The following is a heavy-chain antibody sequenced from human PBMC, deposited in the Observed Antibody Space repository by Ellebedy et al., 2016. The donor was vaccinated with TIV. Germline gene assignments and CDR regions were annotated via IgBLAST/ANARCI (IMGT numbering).Heavy chain of an antibody. J-gene: IGHJ3*02. CDR2: VATAGDT. V-gene: IGHV3-13*01. CDR1: GFTFSRYD. Sequence: PGGSLRLSCAASGFTFSRYDMHWVRQPPGKGLEWVSAVATAGDTYYVASVRGGFTVSRDNAKDSLFLQMDSLGVGDTALYYRARLGRTVQSFEIWGQGTMVAVAS. D-gene: IGHD1-1*01. CDR3: ARLGRTVQSFEI.